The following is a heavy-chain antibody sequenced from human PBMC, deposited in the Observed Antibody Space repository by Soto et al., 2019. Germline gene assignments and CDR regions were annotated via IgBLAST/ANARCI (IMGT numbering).Heavy chain of an antibody. CDR1: GYTFTSYC. J-gene: IGHJ4*02. CDR2: ISAYNGNT. D-gene: IGHD5-18*01. Sequence: ASVNVSCKSSGYTFTSYCISWVRQAPGQGLEWMGWISAYNGNTNYAQKLQGRVTMTTDTSTSTAYMELRSLRSDDTAVYYCARVNGRYSYGEYFDYWGQGTLVTVSS. CDR3: ARVNGRYSYGEYFDY. V-gene: IGHV1-18*04.